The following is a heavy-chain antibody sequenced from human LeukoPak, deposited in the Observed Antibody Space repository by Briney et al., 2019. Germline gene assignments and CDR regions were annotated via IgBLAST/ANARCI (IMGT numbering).Heavy chain of an antibody. D-gene: IGHD2-2*01. CDR2: INPSGGST. V-gene: IGHV1-46*01. Sequence: ASVKVSCKASGYTFTSYYMHWVRQAPGQGLEWMGIINPSGGSTSYAQKFQGRVTMTRDTSTSTVYMELSSLRSEDTAVYYCARVFWSRNSSTMGPRYYFDYWGQGTLVTVSS. CDR1: GYTFTSYY. CDR3: ARVFWSRNSSTMGPRYYFDY. J-gene: IGHJ4*02.